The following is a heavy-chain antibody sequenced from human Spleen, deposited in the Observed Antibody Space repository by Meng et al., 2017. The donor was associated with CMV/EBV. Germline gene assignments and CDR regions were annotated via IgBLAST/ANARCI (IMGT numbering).Heavy chain of an antibody. V-gene: IGHV3-33*06. CDR2: IWYDGTTK. Sequence: GESLKISCAASGFIFSTYSINWVRQAPGKGLEWVATIWYDGTTKYFADSVRGRFSISRDNSKNTLYLQMNSLRVEDTAVYYCAKGDEYQLLNNWFDAWGQGTLVTVSS. D-gene: IGHD2-2*01. CDR3: AKGDEYQLLNNWFDA. CDR1: GFIFSTYS. J-gene: IGHJ5*02.